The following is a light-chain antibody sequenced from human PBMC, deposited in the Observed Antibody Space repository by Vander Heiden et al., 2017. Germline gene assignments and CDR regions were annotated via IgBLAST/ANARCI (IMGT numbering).Light chain of an antibody. CDR3: NSRDSRGNHVV. Sequence: SSELTQDPAVSVSLGQTVRIPCQGDSLRSAYASWDPHKTGPAPVLVIYGKNNRHSGIPDRFSGASSGNTASFTITGAEAEDEADYYCNSRDSRGNHVVFGGGTKLTVL. CDR2: GKN. J-gene: IGLJ2*01. CDR1: SLRSAY. V-gene: IGLV3-19*01.